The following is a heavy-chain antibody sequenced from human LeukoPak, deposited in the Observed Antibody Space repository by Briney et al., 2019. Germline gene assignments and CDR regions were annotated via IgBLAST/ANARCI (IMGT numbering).Heavy chain of an antibody. Sequence: GASVKVSCKASGYTFTSYGISWVRQAPGQGLEWMGWISAYNGNTNYAQKLQGRVTMTTDTSTSTAYMELRSLRSDDTAVYYCARDRPAVDIVVVVADPNDYWGQGTLVTVSS. J-gene: IGHJ4*02. V-gene: IGHV1-18*01. CDR1: GYTFTSYG. D-gene: IGHD2-15*01. CDR3: ARDRPAVDIVVVVADPNDY. CDR2: ISAYNGNT.